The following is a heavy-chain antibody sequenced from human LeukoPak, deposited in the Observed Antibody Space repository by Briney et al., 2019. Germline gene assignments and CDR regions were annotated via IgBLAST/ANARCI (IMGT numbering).Heavy chain of an antibody. CDR3: ARVPAAGTGPDY. J-gene: IGHJ4*02. V-gene: IGHV4-34*01. Sequence: SETLSLTCAVYGGSFSGYYWSWIRQPPGKGLEWIGEINHSGSTNYNPSLKSRVIISVDTSKNQSSLKLSSVTAADTAVYYCARVPAAGTGPDYWGQGTLVTVSS. D-gene: IGHD6-13*01. CDR1: GGSFSGYY. CDR2: INHSGST.